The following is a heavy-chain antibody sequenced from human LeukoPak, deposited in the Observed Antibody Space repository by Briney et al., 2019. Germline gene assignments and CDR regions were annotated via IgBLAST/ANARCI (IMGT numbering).Heavy chain of an antibody. J-gene: IGHJ6*03. Sequence: GGSLRLSYAASGFTFSSYWMHWVRQAPGKGLVWVSRVNSDGSSTTYADSVKGRFTISRDNAKNTLYLQMNSLRAEDTAVYYCARVWGYYMDVWGKGTTVTISS. CDR1: GFTFSSYW. CDR2: VNSDGSST. V-gene: IGHV3-74*01. CDR3: ARVWGYYMDV. D-gene: IGHD3-10*01.